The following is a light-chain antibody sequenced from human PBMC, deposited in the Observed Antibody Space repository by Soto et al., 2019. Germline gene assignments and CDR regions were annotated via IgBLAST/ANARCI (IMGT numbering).Light chain of an antibody. CDR3: SSYTSSYTRV. V-gene: IGLV2-14*01. Sequence: QSALTQPASVSGSPGQSITISCTGTSSDVGGYNYVSWYQQYPGKAPKLMIYDVSNRPSGVSNRFSGSKSGNTASLTISGLQAEDEADYYCSSYTSSYTRVFGGGTKLTVL. CDR1: SSDVGGYNY. CDR2: DVS. J-gene: IGLJ2*01.